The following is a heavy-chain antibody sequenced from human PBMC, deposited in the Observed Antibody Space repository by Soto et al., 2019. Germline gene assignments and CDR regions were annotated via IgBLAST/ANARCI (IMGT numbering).Heavy chain of an antibody. CDR2: ISAYNGNT. CDR3: ARTPRLHKTLDY. Sequence: GASVKVSCKASGYTFTSYYMHWVRQAPGQGLEWMGWISAYNGNTNYAQKLQGRVTMTTDTSTSTAYMELRSLRSDDTAVYYCARTPRLHKTLDYWGQGTLVTVSS. CDR1: GYTFTSYY. J-gene: IGHJ4*02. D-gene: IGHD6-25*01. V-gene: IGHV1-18*04.